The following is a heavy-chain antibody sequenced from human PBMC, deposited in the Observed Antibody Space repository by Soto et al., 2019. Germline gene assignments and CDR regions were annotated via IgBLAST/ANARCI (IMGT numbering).Heavy chain of an antibody. J-gene: IGHJ2*01. V-gene: IGHV2-5*02. CDR3: AHSHPLGYLAHCYSDR. CDR2: NYWDDDK. D-gene: IGHD2-21*01. CDR1: GFSLSTSGVG. Sequence: QITLKESGPTLVKATQTLTLTCTFSGFSLSTSGVGVGWIRQPPGKALEWLALNYWDDDKRYSPSLKSRLTITNDSSQNQIVRTMTNMDPVDTATYYCAHSHPLGYLAHCYSDRGVRGTLVIVSS.